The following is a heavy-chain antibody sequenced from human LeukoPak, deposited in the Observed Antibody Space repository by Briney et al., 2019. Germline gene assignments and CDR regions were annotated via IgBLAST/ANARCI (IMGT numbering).Heavy chain of an antibody. CDR2: ISAYHGKT. D-gene: IGHD6-6*01. J-gene: IGHJ3*02. CDR1: GYDFSTFG. CDR3: ARRIAARRVHAFDI. Sequence: ASVKVSCKASGYDFSTFGISWVRQAPGEGLEWMGWISAYHGKTNFPQRFQGRVTLTTETSTSTAYMELRSLRSDDTAIYYCARRIAARRVHAFDIWGQGTMVTVSS. V-gene: IGHV1-18*01.